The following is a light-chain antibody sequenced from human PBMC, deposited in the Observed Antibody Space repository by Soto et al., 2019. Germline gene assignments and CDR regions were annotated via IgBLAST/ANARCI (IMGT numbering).Light chain of an antibody. CDR2: DTS. CDR3: QQYNDWFSIT. CDR1: QSVSSK. V-gene: IGKV3-15*01. Sequence: EIVMTQSPATLSVSTGERAALSSRASQSVSSKLAWYRQRPGQAPRLVIYDTSTRATGVPARFSGSGSGTEFTLTISSLQSEDFGVYYCQQYNDWFSITFGQGTRLEIK. J-gene: IGKJ5*01.